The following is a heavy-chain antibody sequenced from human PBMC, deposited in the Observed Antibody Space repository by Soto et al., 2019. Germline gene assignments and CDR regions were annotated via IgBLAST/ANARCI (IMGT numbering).Heavy chain of an antibody. CDR3: ARGEDLRYFDWLLFTIFRGPIDY. D-gene: IGHD3-9*01. CDR2: INPSGGST. V-gene: IGHV1-46*01. CDR1: GYTFTSYY. Sequence: ASVKVSCKASGYTFTSYYMHWVRQAPGQGLEWMGIINPSGGSTSYAQKFQGRVTMTRDTSTSTVYMELGSLRSEDTAVYYCARGEDLRYFDWLLFTIFRGPIDYWGQGTLVTVSS. J-gene: IGHJ4*02.